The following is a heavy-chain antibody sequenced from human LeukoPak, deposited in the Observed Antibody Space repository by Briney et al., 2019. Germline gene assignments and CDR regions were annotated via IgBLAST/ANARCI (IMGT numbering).Heavy chain of an antibody. Sequence: ASVKVSCKASGYTFTGYYMHWVRQAPGQGLEWMGWSNPNSGGTNYAQKFQGRVTMTRDTSISTAYMELSRLRSDDTAVYYCARDSGAYCAGDCHGLTNFDYWGQGTLVTVSS. J-gene: IGHJ4*02. V-gene: IGHV1-2*02. CDR2: SNPNSGGT. CDR3: ARDSGAYCAGDCHGLTNFDY. D-gene: IGHD2-21*02. CDR1: GYTFTGYY.